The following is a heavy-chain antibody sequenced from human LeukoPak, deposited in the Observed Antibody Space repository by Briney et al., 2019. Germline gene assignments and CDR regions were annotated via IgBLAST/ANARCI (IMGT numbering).Heavy chain of an antibody. V-gene: IGHV1-2*02. CDR3: ARGYSSSWYDAFDI. CDR2: INPNSGGT. CDR1: GYTLIGYY. Sequence: ASVKVSCKASGYTLIGYYIHWVRQAPGQGLEWMGWINPNSGGTNYAQKFQGRVTMTWDTSISTAYMELSRLRSDDTAVYFCARGYSSSWYDAFDIWGQGTMVTVSS. J-gene: IGHJ3*02. D-gene: IGHD6-13*01.